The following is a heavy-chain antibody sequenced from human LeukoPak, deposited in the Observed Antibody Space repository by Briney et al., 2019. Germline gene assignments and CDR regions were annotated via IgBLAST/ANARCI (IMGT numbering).Heavy chain of an antibody. CDR2: INHSGST. CDR3: ARGRYYYGSGSYYAY. V-gene: IGHV4-34*01. CDR1: GGSFSGYY. J-gene: IGHJ4*02. Sequence: SETLSLTCAVYGGSFSGYYWSWIRQPPGKGLEWIGEINHSGSTNCNPSLKSRVTISVDTSKNQFSLKLSSVTAADTAVYYCARGRYYYGSGSYYAYWGQGTLVTVSS. D-gene: IGHD3-10*01.